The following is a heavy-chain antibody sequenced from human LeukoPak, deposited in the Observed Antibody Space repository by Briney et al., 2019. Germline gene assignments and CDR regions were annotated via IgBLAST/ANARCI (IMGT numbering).Heavy chain of an antibody. CDR3: ARDIVVVPAAPTAFDI. J-gene: IGHJ3*02. V-gene: IGHV3-48*04. D-gene: IGHD2-2*01. Sequence: GRSLRLSCAASGFTFSSYSMNWVRQAPGKGLEWVSYISSSSSTIYYADSVKGRFTISRDNAKNSLYLQMNSLRAEDTGVYYCARDIVVVPAAPTAFDIWGQGTMVTVSS. CDR1: GFTFSSYS. CDR2: ISSSSSTI.